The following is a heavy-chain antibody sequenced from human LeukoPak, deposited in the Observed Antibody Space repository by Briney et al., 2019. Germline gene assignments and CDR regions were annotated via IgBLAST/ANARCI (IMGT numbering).Heavy chain of an antibody. CDR2: IYYSGST. CDR3: AGEGMIATGREPAEI. J-gene: IGHJ3*02. CDR1: GGSISSSY. V-gene: IGHV4-59*01. Sequence: SETLSLTCIDSGGSISSSYWSWVRQAPGKGLEWSGQIYYSGSTNYNPSLTRRATISVDTSKKQFSLKLSSATAADTAVHYCAGEGMIATGREPAEIWGQGTMVSVSS. D-gene: IGHD3-22*01.